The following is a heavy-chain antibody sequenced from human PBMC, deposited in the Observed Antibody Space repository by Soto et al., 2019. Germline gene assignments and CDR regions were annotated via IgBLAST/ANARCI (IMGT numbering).Heavy chain of an antibody. CDR1: GDSVRSGSFS. V-gene: IGHV4-61*01. CDR3: ARGYSGHDYPY. Sequence: QVQLQESGPGLVKPSGTLSLTCTVSGDSVRSGSFSWSWIRQPPGKGLEWIGYISYTGNTNYNRSLKSRVTISVDTSKNQFSLNLRSVTAADTALYYCARGYSGHDYPYWGQGTLVTVSS. CDR2: ISYTGNT. D-gene: IGHD5-12*01. J-gene: IGHJ4*02.